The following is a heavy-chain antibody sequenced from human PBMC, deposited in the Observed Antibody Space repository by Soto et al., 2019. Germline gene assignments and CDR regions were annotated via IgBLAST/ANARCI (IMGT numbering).Heavy chain of an antibody. CDR3: AKVPLAIGYRSGIEY. D-gene: IGHD6-19*01. Sequence: VGSLRLSCASSVFTFSSYGMHWVRHSPGKWLEWVAVISYDGSNKYYADSVKGRFTISRDNSKNTLYLQMNSLRAEDTAVYYCAKVPLAIGYRSGIEYWGQGT. CDR2: ISYDGSNK. V-gene: IGHV3-30*18. CDR1: VFTFSSYG. J-gene: IGHJ4*02.